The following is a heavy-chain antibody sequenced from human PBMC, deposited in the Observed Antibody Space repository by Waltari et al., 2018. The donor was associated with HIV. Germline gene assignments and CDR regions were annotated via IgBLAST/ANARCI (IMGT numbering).Heavy chain of an antibody. D-gene: IGHD2-21*02. CDR3: AKDCGGDCYMD. CDR2: ISGSGRST. CDR1: GFTFSSYA. J-gene: IGHJ4*02. V-gene: IGHV3-23*01. Sequence: EVQLLESGGGLVQPGGSLRLSCAASGFTFSSYAMSWVRQAPGKGLEWVSAISGSGRSTDYADSVKGRFTISRDNSKNTVYLQMNSLRAEDTALYYCAKDCGGDCYMDWGQGTLVTVSS.